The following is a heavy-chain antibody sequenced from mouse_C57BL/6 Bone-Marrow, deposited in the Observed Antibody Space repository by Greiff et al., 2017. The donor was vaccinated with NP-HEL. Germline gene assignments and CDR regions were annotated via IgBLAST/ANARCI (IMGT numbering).Heavy chain of an antibody. CDR2: ISNGGGST. CDR3: ARQMDYYYGSSYAMDY. D-gene: IGHD1-1*01. CDR1: GFTFSDYY. V-gene: IGHV5-12*01. J-gene: IGHJ4*01. Sequence: VQLKESGGGLVQPGGSLKLSCAASGFTFSDYYMYWVRQTPEKRLEWVAYISNGGGSTYYPDTVKGRFTISRDNAKNTLYLQMSRLKSEDTAMYYCARQMDYYYGSSYAMDYWGQGTSVTVSS.